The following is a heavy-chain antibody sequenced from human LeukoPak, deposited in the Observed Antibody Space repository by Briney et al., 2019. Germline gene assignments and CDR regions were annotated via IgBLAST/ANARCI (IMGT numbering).Heavy chain of an antibody. J-gene: IGHJ4*02. Sequence: ASVKVSCKASGYTFTSYDINWVRQATGQGLEWMGWMNPNSGNTGYAQKFQGRVTMTRNTSISTAYMELSSLRSEDTAVYYCARGGSRYRGYSHQDFDYWGQGTLVTVSS. CDR2: MNPNSGNT. V-gene: IGHV1-8*01. CDR1: GYTFTSYD. D-gene: IGHD5-18*01. CDR3: ARGGSRYRGYSHQDFDY.